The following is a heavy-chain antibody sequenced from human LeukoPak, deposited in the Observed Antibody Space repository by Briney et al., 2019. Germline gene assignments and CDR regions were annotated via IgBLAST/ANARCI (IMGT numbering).Heavy chain of an antibody. Sequence: GGSLRLSCAASKFTFSSYAMGWVRQAPGKGLEWVSAISGSGGSTFYADSVKGRFATSRDNSKNTLYLQMNSLRAEDTAVYYCAKSYGDYYYYYGMDVWGPGTTVTVSS. D-gene: IGHD4-17*01. CDR2: ISGSGGST. V-gene: IGHV3-23*01. CDR3: AKSYGDYYYYYGMDV. J-gene: IGHJ6*02. CDR1: KFTFSSYA.